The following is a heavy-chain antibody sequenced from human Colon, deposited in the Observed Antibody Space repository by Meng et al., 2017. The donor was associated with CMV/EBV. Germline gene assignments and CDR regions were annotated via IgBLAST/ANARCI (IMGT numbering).Heavy chain of an antibody. D-gene: IGHD3/OR15-3a*01. Sequence: GGSLRLSCEASGFIFNNYDMHWVRQVPGKGLEWVSGVNWNSRDIRYADSVKGRFTISRDNAKNTLYLQMNSLRVEDTATYYCVRGGYDFWTDYLHYWGQGALVTVSS. CDR3: VRGGYDFWTDYLHY. CDR1: GFIFNNYD. J-gene: IGHJ4*02. CDR2: VNWNSRDI. V-gene: IGHV3-9*01.